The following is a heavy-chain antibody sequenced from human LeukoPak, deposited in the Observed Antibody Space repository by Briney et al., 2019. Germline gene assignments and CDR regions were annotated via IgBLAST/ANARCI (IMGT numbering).Heavy chain of an antibody. CDR2: INPNSGGT. J-gene: IGHJ4*02. CDR3: AREYCSGGSCYCDY. CDR1: VYTLTGYY. V-gene: IGHV1-2*02. Sequence: GASVTVSCKASVYTLTGYYMHWVGQAPGQGLEWMGWINPNSGGTNYAQKFQGRVTMTRDTSISTAYMELSRLRSDDTAVYDCAREYCSGGSCYCDYWGQGTLVTVSS. D-gene: IGHD2-15*01.